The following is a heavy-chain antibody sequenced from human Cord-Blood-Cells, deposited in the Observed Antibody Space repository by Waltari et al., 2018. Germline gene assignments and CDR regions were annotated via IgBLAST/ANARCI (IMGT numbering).Heavy chain of an antibody. CDR3: ARGGSVAGNHYYYGMDV. CDR2: INQSGSP. V-gene: IGHV4-34*01. Sequence: QVQLQQWGAGLLKPSETLSLTCAVYGGSFSGYYWSWIRQPPGKGLEGIGEINQSGSPNYNPSPKSRVTISVDTSKNQFSLKLSSVTAADTAVYYCARGGSVAGNHYYYGMDVWGQGTTVTVSS. J-gene: IGHJ6*02. CDR1: GGSFSGYY. D-gene: IGHD6-19*01.